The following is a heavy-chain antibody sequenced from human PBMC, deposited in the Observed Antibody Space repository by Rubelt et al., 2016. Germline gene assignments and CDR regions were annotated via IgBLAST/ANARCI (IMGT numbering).Heavy chain of an antibody. CDR3: ASGGMDYYDSSGYGRLFDY. J-gene: IGHJ4*02. V-gene: IGHV1-69*02. Sequence: VRQAPGQGLEWMGRIIPILGIANYAQKFQGRVTITADKSTSTAYMELSSLRSEDTAVYYCASGGMDYYDSSGYGRLFDYWGQGTLVTVSS. CDR2: IIPILGIA. D-gene: IGHD3-22*01.